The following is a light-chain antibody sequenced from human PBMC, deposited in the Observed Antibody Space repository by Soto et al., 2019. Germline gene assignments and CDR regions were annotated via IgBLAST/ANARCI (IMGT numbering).Light chain of an antibody. CDR1: QSVSNSY. Sequence: EIVLTQSPGTLSLSPGERATLSCRASQSVSNSYLAWYQQKPGQAPRLLIDGASSGATGIPDRFSGSGSGTDFTLTISRLVPEYLAVYYCQQYATSPLPFGGGTKVEIK. CDR3: QQYATSPLP. V-gene: IGKV3-20*01. CDR2: GAS. J-gene: IGKJ4*01.